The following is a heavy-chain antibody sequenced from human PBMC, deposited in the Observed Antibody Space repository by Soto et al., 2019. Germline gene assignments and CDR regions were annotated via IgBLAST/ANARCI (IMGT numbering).Heavy chain of an antibody. J-gene: IGHJ6*02. Sequence: QVQLVESGGGVVQPGRSLRLSCAASGFTFSSYAMHWVRQAPGKGLEWVAVISYDGSNKYYADSVKGRFTISRDNSKNTLYLQMNSLRAEDTAVYYCARDRYNWNYEGSYYGMDVWGQGTTVTVSS. CDR1: GFTFSSYA. V-gene: IGHV3-30-3*01. CDR2: ISYDGSNK. D-gene: IGHD1-7*01. CDR3: ARDRYNWNYEGSYYGMDV.